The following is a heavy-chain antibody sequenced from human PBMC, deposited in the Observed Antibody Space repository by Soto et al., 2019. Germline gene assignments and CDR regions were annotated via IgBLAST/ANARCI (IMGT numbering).Heavy chain of an antibody. CDR3: ARGGSSYGSPHVDPFDY. CDR1: GFTFSSYG. J-gene: IGHJ4*02. V-gene: IGHV3-33*01. Sequence: QVQLVESGGGVVQPGRSLRLSCAASGFTFSSYGMHWVRQAPGKGLEWVAVIWYDGSNKYYADSVKGRFTISRDNSKTTRYLQMNRLRAEDTAVYYCARGGSSYGSPHVDPFDYWGQGTLVTVSS. CDR2: IWYDGSNK. D-gene: IGHD5-18*01.